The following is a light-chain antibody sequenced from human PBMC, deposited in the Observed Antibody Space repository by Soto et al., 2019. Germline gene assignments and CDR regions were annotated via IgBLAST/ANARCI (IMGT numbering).Light chain of an antibody. CDR3: HQYDSSLGIT. CDR1: QSVSSSY. V-gene: IGKV3-20*01. Sequence: IVLTHSPGTLSLSPGERATLSCRASQSVSSSYLACYQQKPGQAPRLLIHGASSRATRISDRVSGRGSGTDFPLTISSLEPEDLAEYYCHQYDSSLGITLGGGNKVEIK. CDR2: GAS. J-gene: IGKJ4*01.